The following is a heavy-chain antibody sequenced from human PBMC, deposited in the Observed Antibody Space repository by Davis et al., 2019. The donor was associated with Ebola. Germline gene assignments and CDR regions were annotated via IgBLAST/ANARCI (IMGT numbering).Heavy chain of an antibody. CDR3: TSTGIVGATFADY. CDR2: IIPILGIA. Sequence: AASVKVSCKASGGTFSSYAISWVRQAPGQGLEWMGRIIPILGIANYAQKFQGRVTITADESTSTAYMELSSLKTEDTAVYYCTSTGIVGATFADYWGQGTLVTVSS. D-gene: IGHD1-26*01. J-gene: IGHJ4*02. V-gene: IGHV1-69*04. CDR1: GGTFSSYA.